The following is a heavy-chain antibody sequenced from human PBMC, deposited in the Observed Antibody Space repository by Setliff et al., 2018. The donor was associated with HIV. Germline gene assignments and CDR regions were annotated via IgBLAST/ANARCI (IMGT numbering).Heavy chain of an antibody. CDR2: INHSGST. CDR1: GGSFSSYY. CDR3: ARVPGYSSGTSYMDV. V-gene: IGHV4-34*01. Sequence: LSLTCAVYGGSFSSYYWSWIRQPPGKGLEWIGVINHSGSTNYNPSLKSRVTISVDTSKNQFSLKLRSVTAADRAVYYCARVPGYSSGTSYMDVWGKGTTVTVSS. D-gene: IGHD6-19*01. J-gene: IGHJ6*03.